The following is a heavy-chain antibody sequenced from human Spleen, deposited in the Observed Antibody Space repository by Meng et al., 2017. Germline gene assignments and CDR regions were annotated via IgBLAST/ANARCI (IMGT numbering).Heavy chain of an antibody. D-gene: IGHD2-15*01. CDR2: MNPNSGNT. Sequence: ASVKVSCKASGYTFTSYDINWVRQATGQGLEWMGWMNPNSGNTGYAQKFQGRVTMTRDTSISTAYMELSRLRSDDTAVYYCARDRKIHPDIVVVVAATLGYWGQGTLVTVSS. J-gene: IGHJ4*02. V-gene: IGHV1-8*02. CDR3: ARDRKIHPDIVVVVAATLGY. CDR1: GYTFTSYD.